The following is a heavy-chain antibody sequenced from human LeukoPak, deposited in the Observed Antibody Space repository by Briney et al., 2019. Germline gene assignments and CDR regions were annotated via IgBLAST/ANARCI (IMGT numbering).Heavy chain of an antibody. CDR1: GFTFSAYN. V-gene: IGHV3-48*04. CDR2: ISSSGSTI. Sequence: GGSLRLSCASSGFTFSAYNMNWVRQAPGKGLEWVSYISSSGSTIYYADSVKGRFTISRDNAKNSLYLQMNSLRAEDTAVYYCAELGITMIGGVWGKGTTVTISS. J-gene: IGHJ6*04. CDR3: AELGITMIGGV. D-gene: IGHD3-10*02.